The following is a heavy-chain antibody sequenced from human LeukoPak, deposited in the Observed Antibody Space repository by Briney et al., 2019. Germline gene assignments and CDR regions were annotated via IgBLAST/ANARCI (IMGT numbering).Heavy chain of an antibody. CDR3: ARVVSPDYYDSSGYTGGGVGHYYYYYMDV. J-gene: IGHJ6*03. CDR2: IYSGGST. Sequence: GGSLRLSCAASGFTVSSNYMSWVRQAPGKGLEWVSVIYSGGSTYYADSVKGRFTISRDNSKNTLYLQMNSLRAEDTAVYYCARVVSPDYYDSSGYTGGGVGHYYYYYMDVWGKGTTVTVSS. CDR1: GFTVSSNY. D-gene: IGHD3-22*01. V-gene: IGHV3-53*01.